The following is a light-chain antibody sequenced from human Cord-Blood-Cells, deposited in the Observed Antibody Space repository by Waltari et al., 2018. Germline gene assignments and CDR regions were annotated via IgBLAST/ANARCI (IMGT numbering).Light chain of an antibody. CDR2: YAS. V-gene: IGKV1-33*01. J-gene: IGKJ2*01. CDR3: QQYDNLPYT. CDR1: QDICNY. Sequence: DIKMTQSPSSLSASVGDRVTITCQASQDICNYLNWYQQKPWKAPKLLIYYASKLETGVPSRFSGSGSGTDFTFTISSLQPEDIATYYCQQYDNLPYTFGQGTKLEIK.